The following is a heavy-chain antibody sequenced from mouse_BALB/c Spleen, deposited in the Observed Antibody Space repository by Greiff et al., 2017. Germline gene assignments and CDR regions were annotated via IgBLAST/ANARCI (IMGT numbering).Heavy chain of an antibody. J-gene: IGHJ4*01. D-gene: IGHD1-1*01. V-gene: IGHV14-3*02. CDR3: ARFTTVVDAMDY. Sequence: EVQLQESGAELVKPGASVKLSCTASGFNIKDTYMHWVKQRPEQGLEWIGRIDPANGNTKYDPKFQGKATITADTSSNTAYLQLSSLTSEDTAVYYCARFTTVVDAMDYWGQGTSVTVSS. CDR2: IDPANGNT. CDR1: GFNIKDTY.